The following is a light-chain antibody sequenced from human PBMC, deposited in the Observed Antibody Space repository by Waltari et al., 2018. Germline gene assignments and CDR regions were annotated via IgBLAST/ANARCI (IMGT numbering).Light chain of an antibody. CDR2: EVT. Sequence: QSALTQPASVSGSPGQSITISCTGSSSDVGRSNLVSWYLQHPGKAPKLILYEVTKRPSGVSNRFSGSKSGNTASLTISGLQAEDEADYYCYSYAGGRVFGTGTKVTVL. CDR3: YSYAGGRV. V-gene: IGLV2-23*02. CDR1: SSDVGRSNL. J-gene: IGLJ1*01.